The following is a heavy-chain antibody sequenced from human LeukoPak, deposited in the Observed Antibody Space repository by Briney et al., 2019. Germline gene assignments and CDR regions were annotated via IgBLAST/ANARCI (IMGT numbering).Heavy chain of an antibody. D-gene: IGHD6-13*01. J-gene: IGHJ4*02. V-gene: IGHV3-7*03. Sequence: GESLRLSCAASGFTLGSHWMTWVRQAPGEGLEFEANIGQDGSEINYADSVRGRFTISRDNAKNSLYLQMNSLTAEDTALYYCARERQQIRYFDYWGQGTLVTVSS. CDR3: ARERQQIRYFDY. CDR1: GFTLGSHW. CDR2: IGQDGSEI.